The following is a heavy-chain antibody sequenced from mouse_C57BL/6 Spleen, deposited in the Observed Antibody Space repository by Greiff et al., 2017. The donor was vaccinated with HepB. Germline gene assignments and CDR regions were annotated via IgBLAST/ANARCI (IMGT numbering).Heavy chain of an antibody. V-gene: IGHV1-19*01. J-gene: IGHJ3*01. CDR2: INPYNGGT. D-gene: IGHD1-1*01. CDR3: ARRPLSTTVGFAY. Sequence: EVQLQQSGPVLVKPGASVKMSCKASGYTFTDYFMNWVKQSHGKSLEWIGVINPYNGGTSYNQKLKGKATLTVDKSSSTAYMELNSLTSEDSAVYYWARRPLSTTVGFAYWGQGTLVTVSA. CDR1: GYTFTDYF.